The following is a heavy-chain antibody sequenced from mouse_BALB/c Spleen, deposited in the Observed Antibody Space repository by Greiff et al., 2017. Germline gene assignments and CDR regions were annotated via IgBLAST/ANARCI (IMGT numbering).Heavy chain of an antibody. Sequence: LQQPGSELVRPGASVKLSCKASGYTFTSYWMHWVKQRPGQGLEWIGNIYPGSGSTNYDEKFKSKATLTVDTSSSTAYMQLSSLTSEDSAVYYCTREHYYGYYAMDYWGQGTSVTVSS. J-gene: IGHJ4*01. CDR3: TREHYYGYYAMDY. CDR1: GYTFTSYW. D-gene: IGHD1-2*01. V-gene: IGHV1S22*01. CDR2: IYPGSGST.